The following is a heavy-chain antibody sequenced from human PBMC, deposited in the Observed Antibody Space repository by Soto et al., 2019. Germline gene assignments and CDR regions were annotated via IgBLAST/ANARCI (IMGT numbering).Heavy chain of an antibody. CDR2: ISPYTGNT. V-gene: IGHV1-18*01. J-gene: IGHJ6*02. CDR1: GYIFVNYG. D-gene: IGHD3-16*01. Sequence: QVQLVQSGDEVKKPGASVKVSCKASGYIFVNYGIAWVRQAPGQGLEWMGWISPYTGNTHSASKVQGRLTMTTDTSTSTAYMDVGSLTSDDTAVYYCVMVDNYVTPTPQDVWGQGTTVTVPS. CDR3: VMVDNYVTPTPQDV.